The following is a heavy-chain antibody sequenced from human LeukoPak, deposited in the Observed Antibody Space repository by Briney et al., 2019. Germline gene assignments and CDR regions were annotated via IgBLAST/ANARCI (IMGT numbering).Heavy chain of an antibody. CDR2: IKHGGGT. J-gene: IGHJ3*02. V-gene: IGHV4-34*01. CDR3: ARDGYNYAFDI. Sequence: SETLSLTCGVYGASFSAYFWNWVRQSPGKGLEWIGEIKHGGGTNYNPSLMGRVTISVDTSKNQFSLMLTSVTAADTAVYYCARDGYNYAFDIWGQGTMVTVSS. D-gene: IGHD5-24*01. CDR1: GASFSAYF.